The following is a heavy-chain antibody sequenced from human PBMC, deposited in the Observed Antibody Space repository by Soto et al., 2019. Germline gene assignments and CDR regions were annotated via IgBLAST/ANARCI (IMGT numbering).Heavy chain of an antibody. D-gene: IGHD1-20*01. CDR2: ISPNGDST. CDR3: EKVRLPDSLRYPPLL. V-gene: IGHV3-23*01. J-gene: IGHJ3*01. Sequence: EVQLLESGGGLVQPGGSLRLACAASGFTFNNYAMNWVRQAPGRGLEWVSIISPNGDSTYYADSVKGRFTISRDNSQNTVFLKIKTLRAKNPPIFFCEKVRLPDSLRYPPLLGGQGKLVTVSS. CDR1: GFTFNNYA.